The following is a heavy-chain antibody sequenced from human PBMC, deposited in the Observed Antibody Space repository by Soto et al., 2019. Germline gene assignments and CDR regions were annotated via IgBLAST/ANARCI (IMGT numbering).Heavy chain of an antibody. CDR1: GFTFSSYG. CDR3: AKGGWWFSYYYYMDV. D-gene: IGHD2-15*01. J-gene: IGHJ6*03. V-gene: IGHV3-30*18. Sequence: PGGSLRLSCAASGFTFSSYGMHWVRQAPGKGLEWVAVISYDGSNKYYADSVKGRFTISRDNSKNTLYLQMNSLRAEDTAVYYCAKGGWWFSYYYYMDVWGKGTTVTVSS. CDR2: ISYDGSNK.